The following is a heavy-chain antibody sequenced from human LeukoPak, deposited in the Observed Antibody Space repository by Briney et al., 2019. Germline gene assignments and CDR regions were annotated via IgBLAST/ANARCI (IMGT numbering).Heavy chain of an antibody. CDR3: ARALYDSSGYYFDY. D-gene: IGHD3-22*01. Sequence: GGSLRLSCAASGFTFSSYSMNWVRQAPGKGLEWVSSISGSSIYINYADSVRGRFTISSDNAKNSLYLQMNSLRAEDTAVYYCARALYDSSGYYFDYWGQGTLVTVSS. CDR1: GFTFSSYS. V-gene: IGHV3-21*01. CDR2: ISGSSIYI. J-gene: IGHJ4*02.